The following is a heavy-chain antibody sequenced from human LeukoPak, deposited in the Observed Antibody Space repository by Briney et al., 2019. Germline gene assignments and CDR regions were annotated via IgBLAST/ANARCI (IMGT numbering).Heavy chain of an antibody. V-gene: IGHV5-51*01. CDR2: IYPGDSDT. J-gene: IGHJ4*02. Sequence: GESLKISCKGSGYSFTSYWIGWVRQMPGKGLEWMGIIYPGDSDTRYSPSFQGQVTISADKSISTAYLQWSSLKASDTAMYYCARQGDYYGSGSPINYWGQGTLVTVSS. D-gene: IGHD3-10*01. CDR3: ARQGDYYGSGSPINY. CDR1: GYSFTSYW.